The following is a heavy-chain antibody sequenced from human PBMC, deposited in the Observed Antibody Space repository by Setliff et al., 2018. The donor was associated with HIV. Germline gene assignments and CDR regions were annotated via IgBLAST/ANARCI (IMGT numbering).Heavy chain of an antibody. V-gene: IGHV3-7*01. CDR2: IKQDGSEK. CDR1: GFTPAFPFNSYW. CDR3: ARDLDYHGPSEAFDI. Sequence: QPGGSLRLSCVGSGFTPAFPFNSYWMSWVRQAPGKGLEWVANIKQDGSEKYYVDSVKGRFTISRDNAKNSLYLQMSGLRVDDTAVYLCARDLDYHGPSEAFDIWGQGTMVTVSS. J-gene: IGHJ3*02. D-gene: IGHD3-10*01.